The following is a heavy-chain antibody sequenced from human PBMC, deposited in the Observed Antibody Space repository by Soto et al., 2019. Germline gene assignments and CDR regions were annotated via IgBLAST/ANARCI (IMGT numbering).Heavy chain of an antibody. D-gene: IGHD5-12*01. CDR1: GGSLSGYY. J-gene: IGHJ4*02. CDR3: ARGQEGVVATH. Sequence: QVQLQQWGAGLLKPSETLSLNCAVNGGSLSGYYWSWIRQPPGKGLEWIGEIKDGGRTNYSPSLKIRATISSDTSNNQFSLRLYSVTAADTGVYYCARGQEGVVATHWDQGPLVTVSS. CDR2: IKDGGRT. V-gene: IGHV4-34*01.